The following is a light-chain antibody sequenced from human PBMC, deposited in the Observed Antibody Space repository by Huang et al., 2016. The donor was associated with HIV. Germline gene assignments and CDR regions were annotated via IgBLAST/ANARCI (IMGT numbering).Light chain of an antibody. V-gene: IGKV3-20*01. CDR2: GAS. J-gene: IGKJ4*01. Sequence: IVLTQTPGTLSLSPGERATLSCRARQSVTNSYFAWYQHRPGQAPRLLIYGASSRATGVPDRVSGSGSGTDFTLTITRLEPEDFGVYYCQQYSDSPFTFGGGTKVEIK. CDR1: QSVTNSY. CDR3: QQYSDSPFT.